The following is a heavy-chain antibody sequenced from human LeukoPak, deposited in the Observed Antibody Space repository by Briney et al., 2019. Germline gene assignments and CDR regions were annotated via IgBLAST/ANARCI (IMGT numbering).Heavy chain of an antibody. CDR2: IIPIFGTA. D-gene: IGHD3-10*01. J-gene: IGHJ4*02. V-gene: IGHV1-69*01. Sequence: ASVKVSCKASGGTFSSYAISWVRQAPGQGLEWMGGIIPIFGTANYAQKFQGRVTITADESTSTAYMELRSLRSDDTAVYYCARDGSGVWFDYWGQGTLVTVSS. CDR3: ARDGSGVWFDY. CDR1: GGTFSSYA.